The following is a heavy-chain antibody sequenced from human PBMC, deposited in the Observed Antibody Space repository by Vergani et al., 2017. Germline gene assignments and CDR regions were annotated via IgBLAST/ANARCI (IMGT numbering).Heavy chain of an antibody. J-gene: IGHJ4*02. CDR2: IQFDGSNK. CDR3: AKHFRGWGNDY. V-gene: IGHV3-30*02. Sequence: VQLVESGGGVVQRGGSLRLSCATSGFTLSNYDMQWIRQGPGKGLEFVAFIQFDGSNKYYADSVKGRFTLSREFSKNTLYLEKNSLRTDDTATYYCAKHFRGWGNDYWGQGTQVIVSS. CDR1: GFTLSNYD. D-gene: IGHD3-16*01.